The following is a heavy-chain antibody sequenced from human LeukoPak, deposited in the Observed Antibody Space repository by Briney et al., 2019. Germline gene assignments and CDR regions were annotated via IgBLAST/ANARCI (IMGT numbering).Heavy chain of an antibody. CDR2: ISGSGSTI. D-gene: IGHD5-18*01. CDR3: ARVRSGYSHENYFAY. J-gene: IGHJ4*02. V-gene: IGHV3-48*03. CDR1: GFNFSNYE. Sequence: PGGSLRLSCAASGFNFSNYEMNWVRQAPGKGLEWVSSISGSGSTIYYADSVKGRFTISRDNAKESLYLQLKRQRAEDTAVYYCARVRSGYSHENYFAYCVQGTLVTVSS.